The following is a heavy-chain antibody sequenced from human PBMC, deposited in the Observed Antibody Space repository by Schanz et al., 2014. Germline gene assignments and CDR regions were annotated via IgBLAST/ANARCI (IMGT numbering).Heavy chain of an antibody. Sequence: VQLLESGGGLVQPGGSLKLSCSASGFTFRNYALSWVRQAPGKGLAWVSAISGSGGSTYYADSVKGRFTISRDNSNHTLYLQMNSLRAEDTAVYYCAREGEWGYDPPRHWGQGTLVTVSS. V-gene: IGHV3-23*01. CDR1: GFTFRNYA. D-gene: IGHD5-12*01. J-gene: IGHJ4*02. CDR2: ISGSGGST. CDR3: AREGEWGYDPPRH.